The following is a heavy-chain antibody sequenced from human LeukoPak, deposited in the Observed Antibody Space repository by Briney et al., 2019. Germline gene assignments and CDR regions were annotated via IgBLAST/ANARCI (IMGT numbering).Heavy chain of an antibody. Sequence: ASVKVSCTASGYTFTSYGISWVRQAPGQGLEWMGWISAYNGNTNYAQKLPGRVTMTTDTSTSTAYMELRSLRSDDTAVYYCAGDEQLWCDYWGQGTLVTVSS. CDR3: AGDEQLWCDY. CDR2: ISAYNGNT. J-gene: IGHJ4*02. D-gene: IGHD5-18*01. V-gene: IGHV1-18*04. CDR1: GYTFTSYG.